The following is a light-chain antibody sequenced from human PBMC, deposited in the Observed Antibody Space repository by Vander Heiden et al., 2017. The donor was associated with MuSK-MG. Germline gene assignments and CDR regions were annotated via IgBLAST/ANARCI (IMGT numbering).Light chain of an antibody. CDR1: SPRSYY. J-gene: IGLJ2*01. Sequence: SSDLPQDPAVSVALGQTVRITTQGDSPRSYYASWNPQKPGQAPLLVIYGRNKRPSVIPDRFSGASSGSTASVTITGAQSEEEADYYCDSQESSGNHSVFGGGTMLTVL. CDR3: DSQESSGNHSV. CDR2: GRN. V-gene: IGLV3-19*01.